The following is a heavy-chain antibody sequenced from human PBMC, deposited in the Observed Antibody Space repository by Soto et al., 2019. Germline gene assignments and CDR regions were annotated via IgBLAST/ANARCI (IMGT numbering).Heavy chain of an antibody. D-gene: IGHD5-12*01. J-gene: IGHJ6*01. CDR2: IIPIDATV. CDR3: AWDLLGFGYAYGAV. CDR1: VGTFSNYA. V-gene: IGHV1-69*14. Sequence: QVQLVQSGAEVKKPGSSVKVSCKASVGTFSNYALISWVRQAPGQGLEWMGGIIPIDATVNYAQKFQGRITITADKTTNPAYMDLGSLRSEEPAVYYCAWDLLGFGYAYGAVGGQGTAVTVSS.